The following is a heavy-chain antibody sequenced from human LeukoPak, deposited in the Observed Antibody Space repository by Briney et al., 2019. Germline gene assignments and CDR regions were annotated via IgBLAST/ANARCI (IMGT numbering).Heavy chain of an antibody. CDR2: IKSKTDGGKT. D-gene: IGHD2-15*01. CDR1: GFTFSNAW. CDR3: TALPYCSGGSCYTKWFDP. J-gene: IGHJ5*02. Sequence: GGSLRLSCAASGFTFSNAWMSWVRQAPGKGLEWVGRIKSKTDGGKTDYAAPVKGRFTISRDDSKNTLYLQMNSLKTEDTAVYYCTALPYCSGGSCYTKWFDPWGQGTLVTVSS. V-gene: IGHV3-15*01.